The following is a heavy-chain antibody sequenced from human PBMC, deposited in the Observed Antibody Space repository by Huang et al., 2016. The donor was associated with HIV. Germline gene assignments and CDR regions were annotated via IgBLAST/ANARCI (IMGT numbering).Heavy chain of an antibody. CDR1: GYTFTSYA. CDR3: ASSPREVFGVFDY. V-gene: IGHV7-4-1*02. J-gene: IGHJ4*02. CDR2: RNTNPGNP. Sequence: QVQLVQSGSELKKPGDSVKVSCKASGYTFTSYAMNWVRPAPGLGREWNGWRNTNPGNPTYAQGFTGLFVFSLDTSVSTVYLQISSLKAEDTAVYYCASSPREVFGVFDYWGQGTLVTVSS. D-gene: IGHD3-3*01.